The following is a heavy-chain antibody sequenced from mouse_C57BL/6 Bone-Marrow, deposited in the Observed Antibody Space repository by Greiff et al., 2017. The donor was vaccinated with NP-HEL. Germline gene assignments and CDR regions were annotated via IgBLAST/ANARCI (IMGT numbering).Heavy chain of an antibody. Sequence: EVQVVESGGDLVKPGGSLKLSCAASGFTFSSYGMSWVRQTPDKRLEWVATISSGGSYTYYPDSVKGRFTISRDNAKNTLYLQMSSLKSEDTAMYYGARGISTVVAPYAMDYWGQGTSVTVSS. D-gene: IGHD1-1*01. CDR3: ARGISTVVAPYAMDY. CDR1: GFTFSSYG. J-gene: IGHJ4*01. V-gene: IGHV5-6*01. CDR2: ISSGGSYT.